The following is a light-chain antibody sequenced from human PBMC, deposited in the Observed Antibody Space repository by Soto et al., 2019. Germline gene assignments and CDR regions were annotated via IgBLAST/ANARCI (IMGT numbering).Light chain of an antibody. CDR2: GTS. CDR3: QQYSSSALT. V-gene: IGKV3-20*01. CDR1: QSISSSY. J-gene: IGKJ4*01. Sequence: ESVLTQSPGTLSLSPGERATLSCRASQSISSSYLAWYQQKPGQAPRLLIYGTSSRATGIPDRFSGSGSGTHFTLTISRLEPEDFAAYYCQQYSSSALTFGGGTKVDIK.